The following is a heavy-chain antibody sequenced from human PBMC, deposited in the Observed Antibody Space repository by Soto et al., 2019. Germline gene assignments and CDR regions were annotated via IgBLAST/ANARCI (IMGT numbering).Heavy chain of an antibody. D-gene: IGHD5-18*01. CDR2: IHGDGGKI. V-gene: IGHV3-7*01. Sequence: ASVKVCCKASGGTFSSYAISWVRQAPGKGLEWVANIHGDGGKIYYVDSVKGRFTISRDNAKRSLYLQMNSLRAEDTAVYYCARDFYGGYTYGPGDYWGQGALVTVSS. J-gene: IGHJ4*02. CDR1: GGTFSSYA. CDR3: ARDFYGGYTYGPGDY.